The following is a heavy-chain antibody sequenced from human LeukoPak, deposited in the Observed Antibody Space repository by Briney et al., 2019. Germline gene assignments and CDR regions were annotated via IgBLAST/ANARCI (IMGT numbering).Heavy chain of an antibody. Sequence: SEALSLTCTVSGGSISSYYWSWIRQPPGKGLEWIGYIYYSGSTNYNPSLKSRVTISVDTSKSQFSLKLSSVTAADTAVYYCARVPLGDYFNWFDPWGQGTLVTVSS. V-gene: IGHV4-59*01. J-gene: IGHJ5*02. D-gene: IGHD2/OR15-2a*01. CDR1: GGSISSYY. CDR2: IYYSGST. CDR3: ARVPLGDYFNWFDP.